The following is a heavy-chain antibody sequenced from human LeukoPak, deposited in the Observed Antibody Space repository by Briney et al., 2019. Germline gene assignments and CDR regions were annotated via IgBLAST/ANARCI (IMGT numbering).Heavy chain of an antibody. CDR3: ARDWFTYYDFWSGRRDAFDI. D-gene: IGHD3-3*01. J-gene: IGHJ3*02. V-gene: IGHV1-46*01. CDR2: INPSGGST. CDR1: GYTFTSYY. Sequence: GASVKVSCKASGYTFTSYYMHWVRQAPGQGLEWMGIINPSGGSTSYAQKFQGRVTMTRDTSTSTVYMELSSLRSEDTAVYYCARDWFTYYDFWSGRRDAFDIWGQGTMVTVSS.